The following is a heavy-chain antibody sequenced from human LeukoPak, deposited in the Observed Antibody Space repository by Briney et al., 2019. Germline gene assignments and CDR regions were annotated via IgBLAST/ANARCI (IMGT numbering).Heavy chain of an antibody. Sequence: SETLSLTCTVSGGSISGYFWSWIRQPPGKGLEWIGYMYYNGRASRTSFNPSLKSRVTISLDTSRSQFSLKVTSVTAADTAVYYCARKDDYTLDYRGQGTLVTVSS. CDR1: GGSISGYF. J-gene: IGHJ4*02. CDR3: ARKDDYTLDY. D-gene: IGHD5-24*01. CDR2: MYYNGRASRT. V-gene: IGHV4-59*01.